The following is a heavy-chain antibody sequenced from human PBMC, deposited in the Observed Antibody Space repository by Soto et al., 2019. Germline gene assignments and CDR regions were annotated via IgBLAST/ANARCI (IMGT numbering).Heavy chain of an antibody. Sequence: QVQLQESGPGLVKPLETLSLTCTVPGGSITSYYWSWVWQPPGKGLEWIGYIYYNGNINYNPSLKSRLTISLDTSKNQFSLRLSSVTAADTAVYYCATGRVYFGSEYWGQGTLVTVSS. J-gene: IGHJ4*02. V-gene: IGHV4-59*01. D-gene: IGHD3-10*01. CDR3: ATGRVYFGSEY. CDR1: GGSITSYY. CDR2: IYYNGNI.